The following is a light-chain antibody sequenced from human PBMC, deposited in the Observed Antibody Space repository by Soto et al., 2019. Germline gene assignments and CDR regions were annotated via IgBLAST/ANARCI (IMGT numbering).Light chain of an antibody. CDR2: NNN. CDR3: QSYDSRLSGSYV. V-gene: IGLV1-40*01. CDR1: SSNIGAGFE. J-gene: IGLJ1*01. Sequence: QSVLTQPPSVSGAPGQSITISCTGSSSNIGAGFEVHWYQHLPGAAPRLLIYNNNNRPSGVPDRFSASKSGTSASLAITGLQAEDEADYYCQSYDSRLSGSYVFGTGTKLTVL.